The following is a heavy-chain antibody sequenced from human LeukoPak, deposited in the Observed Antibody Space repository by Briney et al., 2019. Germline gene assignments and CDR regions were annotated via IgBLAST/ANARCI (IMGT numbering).Heavy chain of an antibody. V-gene: IGHV3-30-3*01. D-gene: IGHD3-10*01. CDR2: ISYDGSNK. CDR1: GFTFSSYA. Sequence: GRSLRLSCAASGFTFSSYAMHWVRQAPGKGLEWVAVISYDGSNKYYADSVKGRFTISRDNSKNTLYLQMNSLRAEDTAVYYCARDRGNWFDPWAREPWSPSPQ. CDR3: ARDRGNWFDP. J-gene: IGHJ5*02.